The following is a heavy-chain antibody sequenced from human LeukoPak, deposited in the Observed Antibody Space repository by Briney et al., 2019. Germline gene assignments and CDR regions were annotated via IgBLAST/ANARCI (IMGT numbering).Heavy chain of an antibody. V-gene: IGHV5-51*01. D-gene: IGHD3-16*01. CDR2: VYPADSDV. J-gene: IGHJ1*01. CDR3: ARPGQPDLGGHLPH. CDR1: GYSLSSYW. Sequence: GQSLKISCKDYGYSLSSYWIAWVRQMPGQGLEWMGIVYPADSDVRYNPSFQGQVTISVDKSIKTSFLQFNSLKASDTAMYYCARPGQPDLGGHLPHWGQGTLVTVSS.